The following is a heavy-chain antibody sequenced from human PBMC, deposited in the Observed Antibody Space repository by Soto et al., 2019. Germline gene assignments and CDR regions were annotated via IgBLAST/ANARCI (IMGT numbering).Heavy chain of an antibody. CDR2: IYYSGST. CDR1: GGSISSGGYY. D-gene: IGHD5-12*01. CDR3: ARDCYSGYCHDQHLKGNYYYYYGMDV. Sequence: QVQLQESGPGLVKPSQTLSLTCTVSGGSISSGGYYWSWIRQHPGKGLEWIGYIYYSGSTYYNPSLKSRVTISVDTSKNQLSLKLSSVTAADTAVYYCARDCYSGYCHDQHLKGNYYYYYGMDVWGQGTTVTVSS. J-gene: IGHJ6*02. V-gene: IGHV4-31*03.